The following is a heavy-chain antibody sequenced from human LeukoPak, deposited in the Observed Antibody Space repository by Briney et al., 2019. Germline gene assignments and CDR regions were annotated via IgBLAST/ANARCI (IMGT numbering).Heavy chain of an antibody. V-gene: IGHV3-23*01. D-gene: IGHD1-26*01. CDR2: ISGSGRNT. CDR3: AKGRGTRVYNWFDT. J-gene: IGHJ5*02. Sequence: GGSLRLSCAGSGFTFNTSAMSWVRQAPGKGLEWVSAISGSGRNTYYTDSVRGRFTISRDNSKNTLYLQMNSLRAEDMAVYFCAKGRGTRVYNWFDTWGQGILVTVSS. CDR1: GFTFNTSA.